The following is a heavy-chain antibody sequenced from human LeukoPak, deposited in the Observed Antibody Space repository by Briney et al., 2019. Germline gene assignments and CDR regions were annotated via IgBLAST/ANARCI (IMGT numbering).Heavy chain of an antibody. CDR2: INHSGST. V-gene: IGHV4-34*01. J-gene: IGHJ6*03. D-gene: IGHD3-22*01. CDR1: GESFSAYY. CDR3: ARFPMVAVAYRYYYMDV. Sequence: SETLSLTCAVYGESFSAYYWTWIRQPPGKGLEWIGEINHSGSTNYNPSLKSRVTMSVDTSKNQFSLELSSVTAADTAVYYCARFPMVAVAYRYYYMDVWGKGTTVTVSS.